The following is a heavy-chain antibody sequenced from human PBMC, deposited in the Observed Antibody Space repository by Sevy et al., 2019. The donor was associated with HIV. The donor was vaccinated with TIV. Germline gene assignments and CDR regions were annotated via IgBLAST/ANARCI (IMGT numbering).Heavy chain of an antibody. J-gene: IGHJ4*02. CDR3: GSLIEGGYTHLFDY. V-gene: IGHV3-30*03. Sequence: GGSLRLSCAVSGFPFSDYQMHWVRQAPGKGLEWLAVISKDGSKTYYADSVKGRFTFSRDNSKNTLYLHMNSQRAEDKALYYCGSLIEGGYTHLFDYWGQGILVTVSS. CDR1: GFPFSDYQ. D-gene: IGHD1-26*01. CDR2: ISKDGSKT.